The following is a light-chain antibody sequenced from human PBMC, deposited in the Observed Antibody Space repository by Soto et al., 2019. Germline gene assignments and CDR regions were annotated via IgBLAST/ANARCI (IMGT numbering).Light chain of an antibody. J-gene: IGLJ2*01. Sequence: ALTQPASVSGSPGQSITLSCTGTSSDVGGYNYVSWYQQHPGKAPKLMIYDVSNRPSGVSNRFSGSKSGNTASLTISGLQAEDEADYYCSSYTSSSTSGFGGGTKLTVL. CDR3: SSYTSSSTSG. CDR2: DVS. V-gene: IGLV2-14*01. CDR1: SSDVGGYNY.